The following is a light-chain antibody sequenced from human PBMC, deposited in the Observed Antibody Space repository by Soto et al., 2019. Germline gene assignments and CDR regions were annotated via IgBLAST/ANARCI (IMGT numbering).Light chain of an antibody. CDR1: QSISSSY. J-gene: IGKJ3*01. CDR2: GAS. CDR3: QQYGNSPFT. Sequence: EIVLTQSPGTLSLSPGERATLSCRASQSISSSYLAWYQQKPGQAPRLLIFGASSRATDIPDRFSGSGSETDFTLTISRLAPEDFAVYYCQQYGNSPFTFGPGTKVDI. V-gene: IGKV3-20*01.